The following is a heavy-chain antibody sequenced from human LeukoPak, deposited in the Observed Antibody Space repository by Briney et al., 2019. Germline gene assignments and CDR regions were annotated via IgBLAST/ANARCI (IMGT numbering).Heavy chain of an antibody. D-gene: IGHD3-3*01. CDR2: IYYSGST. CDR1: GGSISSGDYY. CDR3: ARHRSDYDFWSGYYHDY. V-gene: IGHV4-30-4*08. Sequence: PSETLSLTCTVSGGSISSGDYYWSWIRQPPGKGLEWIGYIYYSGSTYYNPSLKSRVTISVDTSKNQFSLKLSSVTAADTAVYYCARHRSDYDFWSGYYHDYWGQGTLVTVSS. J-gene: IGHJ4*02.